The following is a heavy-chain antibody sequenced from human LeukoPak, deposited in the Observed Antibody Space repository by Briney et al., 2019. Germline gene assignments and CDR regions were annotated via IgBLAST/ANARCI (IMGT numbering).Heavy chain of an antibody. J-gene: IGHJ4*02. CDR1: GFTFTSYA. D-gene: IGHD4/OR15-4a*01. V-gene: IGHV3-23*01. CDR3: AKSSQRKTPSLVPFFDS. Sequence: PGGSLRLSCEASGFTFTSYALSWVRQAPGKGLEWVSGITGSGEGTNYADSVKGRFTVSRDNSRDTLFLQMTTLRAEDTAVYYCAKSSQRKTPSLVPFFDSWGQGTLVTVSS. CDR2: ITGSGEGT.